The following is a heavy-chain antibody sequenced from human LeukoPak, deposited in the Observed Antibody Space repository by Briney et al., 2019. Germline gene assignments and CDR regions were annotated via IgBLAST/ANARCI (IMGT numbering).Heavy chain of an antibody. Sequence: GGSLRLSCAASGFTFSSYSMNWVRQAPGKGLEWVSSISSSSSYIYCADSVKGRFTISRDNAKNSLYLQMNSLRAEDTAVYYCATTNDFWSGYDYWGQGTLVTVSS. CDR3: ATTNDFWSGYDY. CDR2: ISSSSSYI. CDR1: GFTFSSYS. D-gene: IGHD3-3*01. J-gene: IGHJ4*02. V-gene: IGHV3-21*01.